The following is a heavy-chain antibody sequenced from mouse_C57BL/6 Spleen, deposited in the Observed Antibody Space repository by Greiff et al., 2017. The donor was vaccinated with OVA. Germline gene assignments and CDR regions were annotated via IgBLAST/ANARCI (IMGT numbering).Heavy chain of an antibody. Sequence: EVKVVESGGGLVKPGGSLKLSCAASGFTFSDYGMHWVRQAPEKGLEWVAYISSGSSTIYYADTVKGRFTISRDNAKNTLFLQMTSLRSEDTAMYYCANSLYYDYDGGYAMDYWGQGTSVTVSS. CDR3: ANSLYYDYDGGYAMDY. V-gene: IGHV5-17*01. J-gene: IGHJ4*01. D-gene: IGHD2-4*01. CDR2: ISSGSSTI. CDR1: GFTFSDYG.